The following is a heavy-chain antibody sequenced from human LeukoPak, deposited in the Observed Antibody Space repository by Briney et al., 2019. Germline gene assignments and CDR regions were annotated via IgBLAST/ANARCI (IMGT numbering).Heavy chain of an antibody. CDR3: ARGWVYYYDSSGYYDHDAFDI. J-gene: IGHJ3*02. CDR2: IYYSGST. Sequence: PSETLSLTCTVSGGSISSGDYYWSWIRQPPGKGLEWIGYIYYSGSTYYNPSLKSRVTISVDTSKNQFSLKLSSVTAADTAVYYCARGWVYYYDSSGYYDHDAFDIWGQGTMATVSS. CDR1: GGSISSGDYY. D-gene: IGHD3-22*01. V-gene: IGHV4-30-4*01.